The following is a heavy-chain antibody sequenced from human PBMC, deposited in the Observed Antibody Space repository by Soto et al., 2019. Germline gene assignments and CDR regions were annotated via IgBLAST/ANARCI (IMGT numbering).Heavy chain of an antibody. CDR3: ASASGVYDAFDL. CDR1: GSTFTGYY. D-gene: IGHD4-17*01. V-gene: IGHV1-2*02. CDR2: INPNNGGT. J-gene: IGHJ3*01. Sequence: GASVKVSCKASGSTFTGYYMHWVRQAPGQGLEWMGWINPNNGGTKYAQKFQGSVTMTRDTPISTAYMELSRLRSDDTAVYYCASASGVYDAFDLWGQGTMVTVSS.